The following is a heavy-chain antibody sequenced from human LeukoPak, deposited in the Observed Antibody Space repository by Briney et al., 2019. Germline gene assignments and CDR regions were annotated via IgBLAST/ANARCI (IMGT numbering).Heavy chain of an antibody. CDR1: GGSISSYY. Sequence: PSETLSLTCTVSGGSISSYYWSWIRQPPGKGLEWIGNLYHSGSPNYNPSLKSRVTISIDTAKNQFSLRLRSVTAADTAVYYCATLTGTTYPYYFDFWGQATLVTVSS. V-gene: IGHV4-59*01. J-gene: IGHJ4*02. CDR2: LYHSGSP. CDR3: ATLTGTTYPYYFDF. D-gene: IGHD1-20*01.